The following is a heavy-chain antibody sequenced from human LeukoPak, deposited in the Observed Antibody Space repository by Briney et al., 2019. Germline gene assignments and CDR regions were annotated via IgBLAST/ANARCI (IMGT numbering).Heavy chain of an antibody. J-gene: IGHJ4*02. D-gene: IGHD6-19*01. CDR3: AHRLDSDWAFDY. CDR1: GFSLSTSGVC. Sequence: SGPTLVNPTQTLTLTCTFSGFSLSTSGVCVGWIRRPPGKALEWLALIYWDDDKRYSPSLKNRLTITKDTSKNQVVLTMTNMDPVDTATYYCAHRLDSDWAFDYWGQGTLVTVSS. V-gene: IGHV2-5*02. CDR2: IYWDDDK.